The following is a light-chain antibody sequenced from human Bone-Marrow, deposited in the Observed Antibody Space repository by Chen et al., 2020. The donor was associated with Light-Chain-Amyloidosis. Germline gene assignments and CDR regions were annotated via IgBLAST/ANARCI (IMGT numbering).Light chain of an antibody. CDR2: EDT. CDR3: QSYDIAKV. V-gene: IGLV6-57*01. CDR1: SGYIASNY. J-gene: IGLJ3*02. Sequence: NFVLLQPHSVAESPGKTVTIPCTRSSGYIASNYVHWYQQRPGRSPTIVIYEDTQRPSGVPDRFSGSIDRSSNSASLTSSGLKTEGEGDSYCQSYDIAKVFGGGTKVTVL.